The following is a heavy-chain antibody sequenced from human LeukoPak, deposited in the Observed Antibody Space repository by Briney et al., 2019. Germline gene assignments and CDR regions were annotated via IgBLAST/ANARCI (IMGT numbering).Heavy chain of an antibody. D-gene: IGHD3-9*01. CDR2: ISGSGGST. V-gene: IGHV3-23*01. CDR1: GFTVSSNY. Sequence: QAGGSLRLSCAASGFTVSSNYMSWVRQAPGKGLEWVSAISGSGGSTYYADSVKGRFTISRDNSKNTLYLQMNSLRAEDTAVYYCAKEALYYDILTGYRKSLDYWGQGTLVTVSS. J-gene: IGHJ4*02. CDR3: AKEALYYDILTGYRKSLDY.